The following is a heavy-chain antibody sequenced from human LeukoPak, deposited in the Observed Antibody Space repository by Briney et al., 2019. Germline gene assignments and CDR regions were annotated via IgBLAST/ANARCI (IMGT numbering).Heavy chain of an antibody. CDR1: GGSISSSSYY. Sequence: SETLSLTCTVSGGSISSSSYYWSWIRQPPGKGLEWIGYIYYSGSTNYNPSLKSRVTISVDTSKNQFSLKLSSVTAADTAVYYCARAPFGELLPYYYYYMDVWGKGTTVTVSS. J-gene: IGHJ6*03. CDR2: IYYSGST. CDR3: ARAPFGELLPYYYYYMDV. V-gene: IGHV4-61*01. D-gene: IGHD3-10*01.